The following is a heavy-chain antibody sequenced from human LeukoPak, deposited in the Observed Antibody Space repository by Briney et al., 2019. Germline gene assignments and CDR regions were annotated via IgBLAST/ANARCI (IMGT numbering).Heavy chain of an antibody. CDR3: AKASKRYCSGGSCYPYYFDY. CDR2: IGGSIGST. D-gene: IGHD2-15*01. V-gene: IGHV3-23*01. J-gene: IGHJ4*02. CDR1: GFSFSNYA. Sequence: GGSLRLSCAASGFSFSNYAMSWVRQGPGKGLEWASAIGGSIGSTFYTDSVKGRFTIPRDNSKNTLSLQMNSLRAEDTAVYYCAKASKRYCSGGSCYPYYFDYWGQGTLVTVSS.